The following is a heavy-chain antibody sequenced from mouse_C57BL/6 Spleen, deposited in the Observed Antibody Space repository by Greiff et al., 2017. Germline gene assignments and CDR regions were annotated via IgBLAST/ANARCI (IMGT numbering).Heavy chain of an antibody. CDR2: FYPGDGDT. CDR3: AISLSPYGTLYYYAMDY. D-gene: IGHD2-1*01. J-gene: IGHJ4*01. CDR1: GYAFSSSW. V-gene: IGHV1-82*01. Sequence: QVQLQQSGPELVKPGASVKISCKASGYAFSSSWMNWVTQRPGKGLEWIGRFYPGDGDTNYNGKFKGKATLTADKSSSTAYMQLSSLTFEASAVYFCAISLSPYGTLYYYAMDYWGQGTSVTVSS.